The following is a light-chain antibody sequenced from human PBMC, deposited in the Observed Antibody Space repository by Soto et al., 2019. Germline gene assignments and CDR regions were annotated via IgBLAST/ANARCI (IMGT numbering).Light chain of an antibody. Sequence: EIVLTRSPATLALSPGDRATLFCRASQSVSTYLAWYKQYPGQAPRIISYDASKRATGIPARFSGSGSGTEFTLTISSLKPEDFEVYYCQQRSNWLFSFGPGTKVDI. CDR3: QQRSNWLFS. CDR2: DAS. J-gene: IGKJ3*01. CDR1: QSVSTY. V-gene: IGKV3-11*01.